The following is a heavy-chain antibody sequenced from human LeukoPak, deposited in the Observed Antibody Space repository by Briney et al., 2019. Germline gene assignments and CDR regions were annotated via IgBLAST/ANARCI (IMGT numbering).Heavy chain of an antibody. J-gene: IGHJ4*01. CDR3: ARVRENYVWGSFPFDY. V-gene: IGHV3-48*02. D-gene: IGHD3-16*01. CDR1: GFTFSSYS. Sequence: GGSLRLSCAASGFTFSSYSMNWVRQAPGQGLEWVSYITSRSSTIHYADSVKGRFTISRDNAKNSLYLQMNSLRDEDTAVYYCARVRENYVWGSFPFDYWGQGTLVTVSS. CDR2: ITSRSSTI.